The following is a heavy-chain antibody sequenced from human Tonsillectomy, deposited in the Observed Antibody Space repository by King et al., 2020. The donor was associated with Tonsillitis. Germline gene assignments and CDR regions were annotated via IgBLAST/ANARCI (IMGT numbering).Heavy chain of an antibody. V-gene: IGHV3-48*01. CDR1: GFTFSDYS. CDR2: ISSTTI. J-gene: IGHJ6*02. D-gene: IGHD3-10*01. Sequence: VQLVESGGDLVQPGGSLRLSCVGSGFTFSDYSMNWVRQAPGKGLEWVAYISSTTIYYADSVKGRFTIYRDDAKNSLFMQMNSLRAEDTAVYYWERGLWFGELFYYYYAMDVWGQGTTVTVSS. CDR3: ERGLWFGELFYYYYAMDV.